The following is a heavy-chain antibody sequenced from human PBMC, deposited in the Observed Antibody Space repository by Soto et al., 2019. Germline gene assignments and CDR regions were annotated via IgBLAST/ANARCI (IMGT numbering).Heavy chain of an antibody. CDR1: GGSISSSSYY. CDR2: IYYSGST. CDR3: ARAEDDSGGNSP. V-gene: IGHV4-39*01. Sequence: QLQLQESGPGLVKPSETLSLTCTVSGGSISSSSYYWGWIRQPPGKGLEWIGSIYYSGSTYYNPSLQSRVTICVDTSQNQFSRQLSSVPAAYTAVYYCARAEDDSGGNSPWGQGTLVTVSS. J-gene: IGHJ5*02. D-gene: IGHD4-17*01.